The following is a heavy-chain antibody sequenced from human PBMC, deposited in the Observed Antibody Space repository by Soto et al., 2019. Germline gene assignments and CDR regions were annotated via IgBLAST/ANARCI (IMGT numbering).Heavy chain of an antibody. J-gene: IGHJ4*02. CDR3: AKVPLDYYDSSGYYWPVNYFDY. CDR1: GFTFSSYA. CDR2: ISGSGGST. V-gene: IGHV3-23*01. D-gene: IGHD3-22*01. Sequence: GWSLRLSCAASGFTFSSYAMSWVRQAPGKGLEWVSAISGSGGSTYYADSVKGRFTISRDNSKNTLYLQMNSLRAEDTAVYYCAKVPLDYYDSSGYYWPVNYFDYWGQGTLVTVSS.